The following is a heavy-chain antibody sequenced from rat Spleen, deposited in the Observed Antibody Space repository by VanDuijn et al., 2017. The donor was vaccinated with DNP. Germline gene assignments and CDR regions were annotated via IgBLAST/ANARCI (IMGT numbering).Heavy chain of an antibody. V-gene: IGHV3-1*01. CDR1: GYSITSNY. J-gene: IGHJ2*01. Sequence: EVQLQESGPGLVKPSQSLSLTCSVTGYSITSNYWGWIRKFPGNNMEWIGHISYSGTTSYHPSLKSRISITRDTSKNQFFLQLSSVTNEDTATYFCARWNIGTTTLDYWGQGVMVTVSS. CDR2: ISYSGTT. D-gene: IGHD1-5*01. CDR3: ARWNIGTTTLDY.